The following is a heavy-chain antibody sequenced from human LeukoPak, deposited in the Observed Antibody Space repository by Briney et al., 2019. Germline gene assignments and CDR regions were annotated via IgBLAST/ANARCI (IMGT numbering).Heavy chain of an antibody. Sequence: GGSLRLPCAASGFTFSSYGMHWVRQAPGKGLEWVAVISYDGSNKYYADSVKGRFTISRDNSKNTLYLQMNSLRAEDTAVYYCAKDQNLVFSYWGQGTLVTVSS. V-gene: IGHV3-30*18. CDR1: GFTFSSYG. CDR3: AKDQNLVFSY. CDR2: ISYDGSNK. J-gene: IGHJ4*02. D-gene: IGHD3-9*01.